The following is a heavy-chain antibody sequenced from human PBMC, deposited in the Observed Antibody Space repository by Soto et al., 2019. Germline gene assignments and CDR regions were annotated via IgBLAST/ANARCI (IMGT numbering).Heavy chain of an antibody. CDR2: ISYDGSNK. V-gene: IGHV3-30-3*01. J-gene: IGHJ4*02. CDR1: GFTFSSYA. Sequence: QVQLVESGGGVVQPGRSLRLSCAASGFTFSSYAMHWVRQAPGKGLEWVAVISYDGSNKYYADSVKGRFTISRDNSKNTLYLQMNSLRAEDTAVYYCARDQEYYFVYWGQGTLVTVSS. CDR3: ARDQEYYFVY.